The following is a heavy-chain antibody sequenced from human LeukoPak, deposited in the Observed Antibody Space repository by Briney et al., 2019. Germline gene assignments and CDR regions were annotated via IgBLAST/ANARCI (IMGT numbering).Heavy chain of an antibody. J-gene: IGHJ4*02. V-gene: IGHV3-11*04. CDR1: GFTFSNYY. CDR2: ISSSGSTI. D-gene: IGHD2-21*02. Sequence: PGGSLRLSCAASGFTFSNYYMSWIRQAPGKGLEWVSYISSSGSTIYYADSVKGRFTISRDNAKNSLYLQMNSLRAEDTAVYYCARYPAYCGGDCNLRSTPYFDYWGQGTLVTVSS. CDR3: ARYPAYCGGDCNLRSTPYFDY.